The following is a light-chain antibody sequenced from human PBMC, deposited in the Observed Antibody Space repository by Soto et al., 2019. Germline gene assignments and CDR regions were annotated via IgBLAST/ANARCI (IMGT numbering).Light chain of an antibody. CDR3: CSYTSTRTYV. V-gene: IGLV2-14*01. CDR2: DVS. Sequence: QSALTQPASVSGSPGLSITISCTGTSSDIGSYNYVSWYQQHPGKAPKLMTYDVSNRPSGASDRFSGSKSGNTASLTISGLQAEDEADYYCCSYTSTRTYVFGSGTKLTVL. CDR1: SSDIGSYNY. J-gene: IGLJ1*01.